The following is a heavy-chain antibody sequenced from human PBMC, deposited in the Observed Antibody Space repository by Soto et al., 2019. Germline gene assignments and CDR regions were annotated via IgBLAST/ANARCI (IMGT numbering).Heavy chain of an antibody. D-gene: IGHD1-26*01. CDR3: VRQGIGALHGLVDV. CDR1: GDSIGTYN. J-gene: IGHJ6*02. V-gene: IGHV4-59*08. CDR2: ICSTGGT. Sequence: QVQLQASGPGLVKPSDTLSLTCTVSGDSIGTYNWGWIRQPPGKRLEWIGYICSTGGTSYNPALKSRVTISAVTSTKQFSLRLSSVTAADTAVYYCVRQGIGALHGLVDVWGQGTTVTVSS.